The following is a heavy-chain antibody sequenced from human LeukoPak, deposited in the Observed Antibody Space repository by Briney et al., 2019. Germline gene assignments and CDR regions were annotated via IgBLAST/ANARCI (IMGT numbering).Heavy chain of an antibody. CDR1: GFTFSNAW. D-gene: IGHD5-24*01. V-gene: IGHV3-7*01. CDR3: ERDRWQHKLNVFDF. CDR2: IKQDGSEK. J-gene: IGHJ3*01. Sequence: GGSLRLSCAASGFTFSNAWMSWVRQAPGKGLEWVANIKQDGSEKYYVDSVKGRFTISRDNAKNSLYLQMNSLRAEDTAVYYCERDRWQHKLNVFDFWGKGKKVPV.